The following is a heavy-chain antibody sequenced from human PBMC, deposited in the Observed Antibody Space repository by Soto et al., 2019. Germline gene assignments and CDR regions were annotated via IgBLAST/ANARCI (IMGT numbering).Heavy chain of an antibody. CDR1: GFTFSSYW. CDR2: INSDGSST. CDR3: VRTSLVVAAATREDY. D-gene: IGHD2-15*01. Sequence: EGSLRLSCAASGFTFSSYWMHWVRQAPGKGLVWVSRINSDGSSTSYAGSVKGRFTISRDNAKNTLYLQMSSLRAEDTAVYYCVRTSLVVAAATREDYWGQGTLVTVSS. J-gene: IGHJ4*02. V-gene: IGHV3-74*01.